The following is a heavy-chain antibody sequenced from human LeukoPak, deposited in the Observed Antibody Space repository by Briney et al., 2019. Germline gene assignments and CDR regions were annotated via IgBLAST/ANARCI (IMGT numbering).Heavy chain of an antibody. CDR1: GFTFSSYE. J-gene: IGHJ4*02. CDR2: ISYDGSNK. V-gene: IGHV3-30*18. D-gene: IGHD6-13*01. Sequence: GGSLRLSCAASGFTFSSYEMNWVRQAPGKGLEWVAVISYDGSNKYYADSVKGRFTISRDNSKNTLYLQMNSLRAEDTAVYYCAKDPEGSSWYFDYWGQGTLVTVSS. CDR3: AKDPEGSSWYFDY.